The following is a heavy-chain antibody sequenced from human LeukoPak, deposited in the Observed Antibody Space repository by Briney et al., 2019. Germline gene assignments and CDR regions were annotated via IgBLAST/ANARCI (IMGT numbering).Heavy chain of an antibody. J-gene: IGHJ4*02. CDR1: GYTFTSYD. V-gene: IGHV1-8*01. CDR2: MNPNSGNT. Sequence: ASAKVSCKASGYTFTSYDINWVRQATGQGLEWMGWMNPNSGNTGYAQKFQGRVTMTRNTSISTAYMELSSLRSEDTAVYYCASRSWSSGWYRVDYWGQGTLVTVSS. D-gene: IGHD6-19*01. CDR3: ASRSWSSGWYRVDY.